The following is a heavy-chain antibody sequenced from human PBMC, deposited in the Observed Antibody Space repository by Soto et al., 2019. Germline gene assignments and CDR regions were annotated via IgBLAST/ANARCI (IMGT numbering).Heavy chain of an antibody. V-gene: IGHV3-66*01. Sequence: EVQLVESGGGLVQPGGSLRLSCAASGFTVSSNYMSWVRQAPGKGLEWVSVIYSGGSTYYADSVKGRFTISRDNSKNTLYLQMNSLRADDTAVYYWARDMVRGMDVWGQWTTVTVSS. CDR1: GFTVSSNY. D-gene: IGHD3-10*01. CDR2: IYSGGST. J-gene: IGHJ6*02. CDR3: ARDMVRGMDV.